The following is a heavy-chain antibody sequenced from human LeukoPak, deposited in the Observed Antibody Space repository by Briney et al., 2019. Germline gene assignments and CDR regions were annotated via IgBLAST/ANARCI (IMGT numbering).Heavy chain of an antibody. CDR1: GGSISSSSYY. CDR2: IYYSGST. D-gene: IGHD2-21*01. J-gene: IGHJ3*02. V-gene: IGHV4-39*01. Sequence: SETLSLTCTVSGGSISSSSYYWGWIRQPPGKGLEWMGSIYYSGSTYYTPSLKRRATISVDTSKNQFSLKLSAGTAADTAVYYCARQATRGVVVIASGAFDIWGQGTMVTVSS. CDR3: ARQATRGVVVIASGAFDI.